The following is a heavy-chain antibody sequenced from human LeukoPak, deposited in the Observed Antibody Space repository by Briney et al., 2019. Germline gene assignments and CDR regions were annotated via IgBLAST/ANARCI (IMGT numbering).Heavy chain of an antibody. CDR2: IYYSGST. D-gene: IGHD3-10*01. Sequence: SETLSLTCTVSGYSISSGYYWGWIRQPPGKGLEWIGYIYYSGSTYYNPSLKSRVTISVDTSKNQFSLKLSSVTAADTAVYYCARDTMVRGVIYRNDAFDIWGQGTMVTVSS. V-gene: IGHV4-38-2*02. CDR1: GYSISSGYY. J-gene: IGHJ3*02. CDR3: ARDTMVRGVIYRNDAFDI.